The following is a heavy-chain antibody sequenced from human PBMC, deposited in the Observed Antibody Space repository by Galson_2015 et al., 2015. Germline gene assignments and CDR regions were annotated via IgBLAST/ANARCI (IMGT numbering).Heavy chain of an antibody. CDR3: TTPDDYDFWSGHSVH. CDR2: IKSKTDGGTT. D-gene: IGHD3-3*01. V-gene: IGHV3-15*01. Sequence: SLRLSCAASGFTFSNAWMSWVRQAPGKGLEWVGRIKSKTDGGTTDYAAPVKGRFTISRDDSKNTLYLQMNSLKTEDTAVYYCTTPDDYDFWSGHSVHWGQGTLVTVSS. J-gene: IGHJ4*02. CDR1: GFTFSNAW.